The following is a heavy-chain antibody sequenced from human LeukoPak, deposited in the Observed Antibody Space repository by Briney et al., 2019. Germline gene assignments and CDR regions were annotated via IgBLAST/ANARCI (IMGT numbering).Heavy chain of an antibody. Sequence: SETLSLTCTVSGGSISSYYWSWIRQPPGKGLEWIGYIYYSGSTNYNPSLKSRVTISVDTSKNQFSLKLSSVTAADTAVYYCARDRGSPRTYYYGMDVWGQGTTVTVSS. D-gene: IGHD3-10*01. J-gene: IGHJ6*02. CDR2: IYYSGST. CDR3: ARDRGSPRTYYYGMDV. CDR1: GGSISSYY. V-gene: IGHV4-59*01.